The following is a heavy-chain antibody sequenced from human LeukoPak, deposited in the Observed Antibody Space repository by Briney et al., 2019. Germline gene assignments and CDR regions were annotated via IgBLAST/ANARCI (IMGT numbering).Heavy chain of an antibody. CDR2: IYYGGNT. J-gene: IGHJ6*03. Sequence: SETLSLTCTVSGGSIGSYYWSWIRQPPGKGLEWIGYIYYGGNTDHNPSLKSRVSISVDTSKNQVSLRLTSVTAADTAVYYCARGTISMDVWGSGTTVTISS. D-gene: IGHD3-9*01. V-gene: IGHV4-59*01. CDR3: ARGTISMDV. CDR1: GGSIGSYY.